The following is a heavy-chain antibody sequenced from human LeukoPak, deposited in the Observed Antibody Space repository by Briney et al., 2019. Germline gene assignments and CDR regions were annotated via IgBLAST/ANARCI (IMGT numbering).Heavy chain of an antibody. CDR1: GFNFDDFG. CDR3: ARGPSFTTDAFDL. CDR2: INWHGSSA. V-gene: IGHV3-20*04. J-gene: IGHJ3*01. Sequence: GGSLRLSCAASGFNFDDFGLTWVRQAPGRGLEWVSGINWHGSSATYADSVKGRFTISRDNAKLSLYLQMNGLRVEDTALYFCARGPSFTTDAFDLWGQGTMVSVSS. D-gene: IGHD1-1*01.